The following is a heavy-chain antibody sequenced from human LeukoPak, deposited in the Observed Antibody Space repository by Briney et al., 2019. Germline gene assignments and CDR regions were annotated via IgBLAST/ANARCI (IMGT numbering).Heavy chain of an antibody. CDR3: AKGAMAVSSSTPGVRYYYMDV. CDR2: ISGSGGST. J-gene: IGHJ6*03. CDR1: GFTFSSYA. D-gene: IGHD6-6*01. Sequence: GGSLRLSCAASGFTFSSYAMSWVRQAPGKGLEWVSAISGSGGSTYYADSVKGRFTISRDNSKSTLYLQMNSLRAEDTAVYYCAKGAMAVSSSTPGVRYYYMDVWGKGTTVTVS. V-gene: IGHV3-23*01.